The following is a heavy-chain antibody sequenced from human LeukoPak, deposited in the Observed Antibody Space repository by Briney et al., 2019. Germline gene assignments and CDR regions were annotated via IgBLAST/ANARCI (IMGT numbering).Heavy chain of an antibody. V-gene: IGHV1-46*01. D-gene: IGHD2-15*01. CDR2: INPSDGST. J-gene: IGHJ4*02. Sequence: ASVKVSCKASGDSLTKYYIHWVRRAPGQGLEWMGIINPSDGSTTYTQKFQGRVTMTTDTSTSTVNMELSSLRSEDTAVYYCAPSVRSGGSYYFDYWGQGTLVTVSS. CDR3: APSVRSGGSYYFDY. CDR1: GDSLTKYY.